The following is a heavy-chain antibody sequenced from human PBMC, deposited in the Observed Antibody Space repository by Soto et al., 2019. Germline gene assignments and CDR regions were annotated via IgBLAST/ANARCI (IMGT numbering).Heavy chain of an antibody. V-gene: IGHV5-51*01. CDR2: IYPGDSDT. J-gene: IGHJ6*01. CDR1: GYSFTSYW. CDR3: ARHSGTTPAHYYYYGMDV. Sequence: PGESLKISCKGSGYSFTSYWIGWVRQMPGKGLEWMGIIYPGDSDTRYSPSFQGQVTISADKSISTAYLQWSSLKASDTAMYYCARHSGTTPAHYYYYGMDVWGQGTTVNVSS. D-gene: IGHD1-1*01.